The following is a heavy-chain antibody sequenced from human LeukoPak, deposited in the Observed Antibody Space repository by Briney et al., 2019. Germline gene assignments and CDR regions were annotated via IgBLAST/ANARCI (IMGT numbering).Heavy chain of an antibody. CDR3: ARGPPPDFDY. CDR1: GDSISNYY. V-gene: IGHV4-4*07. J-gene: IGHJ4*02. CDR2: IHPSGST. Sequence: SETLSLTCTVSGDSISNYYWSWIRQPAGKGLEWIGRIHPSGSTNYNPSLKSRVTLSVDTSKNQLSLKLSSVTAADTAVYYRARGPPPDFDYWGRGTLVTVSS.